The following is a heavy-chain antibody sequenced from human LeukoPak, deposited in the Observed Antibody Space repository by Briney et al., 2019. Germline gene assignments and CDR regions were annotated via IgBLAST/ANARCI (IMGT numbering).Heavy chain of an antibody. D-gene: IGHD3-22*01. J-gene: IGHJ4*02. CDR2: ISAYNGNT. Sequence: ASVKVSCKASGYTFTSYGISWVRQAPGQGLEWMGWISAYNGNTNYAQKLQGRVTMTTDTSTSTAYMELRSLRSEDMAVYYCARGGLRFDSSGYFGVIDYWGQGTLVTVSS. CDR1: GYTFTSYG. V-gene: IGHV1-18*03. CDR3: ARGGLRFDSSGYFGVIDY.